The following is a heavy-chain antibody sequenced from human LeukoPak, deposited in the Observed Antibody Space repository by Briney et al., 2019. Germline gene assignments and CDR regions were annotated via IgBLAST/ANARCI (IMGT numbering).Heavy chain of an antibody. CDR3: ARGAQEEYYYYYYYMDV. Sequence: GGSLRLSCAASGFTFSSYAMHWVRQAPGKGLEWVANIKQDGSEKYYVDSVKGRFTISRDNAKNSLYLQMNSLRAEDTAVYYCARGAQEEYYYYYYYMDVWGKGTTVTVSS. V-gene: IGHV3-7*01. CDR2: IKQDGSEK. J-gene: IGHJ6*03. CDR1: GFTFSSYA.